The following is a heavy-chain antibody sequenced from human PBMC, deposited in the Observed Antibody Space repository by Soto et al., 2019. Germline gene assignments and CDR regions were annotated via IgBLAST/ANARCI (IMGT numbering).Heavy chain of an antibody. Sequence: PGGSLRLSCAASGFTFSSYWMSWVRQAPGKGLEWVANIKQDGSEKYYVDSVKGRFTISRDNAKNSLYLQMNSLRAEDTAVYYCARVAPYSSSSKYYDSSGYYSYYFDYWGQGTLVTVS. CDR3: ARVAPYSSSSKYYDSSGYYSYYFDY. J-gene: IGHJ4*02. CDR1: GFTFSSYW. CDR2: IKQDGSEK. V-gene: IGHV3-7*01. D-gene: IGHD3-22*01.